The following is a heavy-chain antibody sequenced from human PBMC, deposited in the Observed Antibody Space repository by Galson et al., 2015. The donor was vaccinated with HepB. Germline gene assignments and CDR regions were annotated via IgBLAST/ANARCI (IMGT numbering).Heavy chain of an antibody. CDR1: GSSISSSSHY. D-gene: IGHD2-2*01. CDR3: ARPRYCSSATCTAAFDY. Sequence: ETLSLTCTVSGSSISSSSHYWAWIRQSPGKGLEWIGRIYYGGSTLYNPSLRSRVTISVDPSKNQFSLELKSITAADTAVYYCARPRYCSSATCTAAFDYWGQGTLVTVSS. CDR2: IYYGGST. J-gene: IGHJ4*02. V-gene: IGHV4-39*01.